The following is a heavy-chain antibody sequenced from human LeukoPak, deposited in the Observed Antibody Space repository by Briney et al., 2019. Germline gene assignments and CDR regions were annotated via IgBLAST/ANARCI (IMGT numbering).Heavy chain of an antibody. V-gene: IGHV4-34*01. CDR2: INHSGTS. D-gene: IGHD3-9*01. J-gene: IGHJ5*02. CDR1: RGSLSGSF. Sequence: SETLSLTCAVQRGSLSGSFWTWIRQPPGKGLEWIGEINHSGTSNYSPSLKRRVTISADTSKNPLSLNLTSVTAADTAVYYCARTLVRLAPPFYSWGQGTVVPVSS. CDR3: ARTLVRLAPPFYS.